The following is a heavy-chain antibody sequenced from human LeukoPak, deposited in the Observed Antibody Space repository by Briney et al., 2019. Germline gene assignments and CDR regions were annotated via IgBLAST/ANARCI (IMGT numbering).Heavy chain of an antibody. D-gene: IGHD5-18*01. CDR1: GGSISSSSYY. J-gene: IGHJ4*02. CDR2: MYYSGNT. V-gene: IGHV4-39*02. Sequence: SETLSLTCTVSGGSISSSSYYWGWIRQPPGKGLEWIGSMYYSGNTYYNPSLKSRVTISVDTSKNQFSLQLNSVTPEDTAVYYCARDRGYSYGIDYWGQGTLVTVSS. CDR3: ARDRGYSYGIDY.